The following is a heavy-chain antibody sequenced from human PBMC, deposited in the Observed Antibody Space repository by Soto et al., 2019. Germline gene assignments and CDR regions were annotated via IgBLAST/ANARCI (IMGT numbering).Heavy chain of an antibody. CDR2: IKEDGSDK. V-gene: IGHV3-7*03. CDR3: VRDMDV. Sequence: GGSLRLCCAASRFTFSRYWMSWVRQAPGKGLEWVANIKEDGSDKYYVDSVKGRLTISRDNAKNSLYLQMNSLRAEDTAVYYCVRDMDVWGQGTTVTVSS. CDR1: RFTFSRYW. J-gene: IGHJ6*02.